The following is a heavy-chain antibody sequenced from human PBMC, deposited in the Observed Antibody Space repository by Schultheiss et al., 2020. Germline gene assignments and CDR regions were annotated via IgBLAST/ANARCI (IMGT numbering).Heavy chain of an antibody. J-gene: IGHJ4*02. D-gene: IGHD6-19*01. Sequence: ASVKVSCKASGYTFTSYGISWVRQAPGQGLEWMGWINPNSGGTNYAQKFQGWVTMTRDTSISTAYMELSRLRSDDTAVYYCARVMNSSGWTNFDYWGQGTLVTVSS. CDR3: ARVMNSSGWTNFDY. CDR1: GYTFTSYG. V-gene: IGHV1-2*04. CDR2: INPNSGGT.